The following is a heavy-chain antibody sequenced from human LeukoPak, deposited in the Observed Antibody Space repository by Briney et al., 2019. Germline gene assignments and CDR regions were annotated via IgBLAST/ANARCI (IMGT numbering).Heavy chain of an antibody. CDR1: GFTVSRKY. Sequence: GGSLRLSCAASGFTVSRKYMSWVRQAPGEGLEWVSVIYSGASTYYADSVKGRFTISRDNSKNTLYLQMNSLRAEDTAVYYCARANDFWSGYYTPQAPYFDYWGQGTLVTVSS. V-gene: IGHV3-53*01. D-gene: IGHD3-3*01. J-gene: IGHJ4*02. CDR2: IYSGAST. CDR3: ARANDFWSGYYTPQAPYFDY.